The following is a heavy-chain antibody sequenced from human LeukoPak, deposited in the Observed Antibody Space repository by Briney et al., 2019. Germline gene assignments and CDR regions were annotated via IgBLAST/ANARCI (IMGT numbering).Heavy chain of an antibody. J-gene: IGHJ4*02. D-gene: IGHD5-18*01. Sequence: GGSLRLSCAASGFMFSNYDMHWVRQAPGKGLEYVSHISTNGGSTYYAISAKGRFTISRDNSKNTLYLQMGSLRAEDMAVYYCARGRGYIYGYDYWGQGTLVTVSS. V-gene: IGHV3-64*01. CDR1: GFMFSNYD. CDR2: ISTNGGST. CDR3: ARGRGYIYGYDY.